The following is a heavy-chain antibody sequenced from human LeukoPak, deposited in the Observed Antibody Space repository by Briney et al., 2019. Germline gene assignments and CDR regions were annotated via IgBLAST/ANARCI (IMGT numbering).Heavy chain of an antibody. CDR1: GFTFSDHY. CDR2: RFNKANSYTP. J-gene: IGHJ4*02. D-gene: IGHD3-10*01. CDR3: VRERDYYGSGSEDYYFDY. Sequence: PGGSLRLSCAASGFTFSDHYMDWVRQAPGKGLEWVGRRFNKANSYTPQYAASVTGRFTISRDDSKNSLYLQMNSLKTEDTAVYYCVRERDYYGSGSEDYYFDYWSQGTLVTVSS. V-gene: IGHV3-72*01.